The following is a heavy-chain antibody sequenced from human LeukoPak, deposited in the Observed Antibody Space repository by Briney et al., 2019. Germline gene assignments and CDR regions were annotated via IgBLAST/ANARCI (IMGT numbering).Heavy chain of an antibody. CDR1: GFTFSSYS. V-gene: IGHV3-21*01. CDR3: ARSEDGYVDY. Sequence: GGSLRLSCAASGFTFSSYSMNWVRQAPGKGLEWVSSISSSSSYIYYADSVKGRFTISRDNAKNSLYQQMNSLRAEDTAVYYCARSEDGYVDYWGQGTLVTVSS. CDR2: ISSSSSYI. J-gene: IGHJ4*02. D-gene: IGHD5-24*01.